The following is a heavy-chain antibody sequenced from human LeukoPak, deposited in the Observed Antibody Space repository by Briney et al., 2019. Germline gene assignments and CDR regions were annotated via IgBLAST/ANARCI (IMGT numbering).Heavy chain of an antibody. CDR1: GYSFTGYN. D-gene: IGHD1-1*01. Sequence: ASVKVSCKASGYSFTGYNMHWVRQAPGQGLEWMGWITPNTGAIKYAQKFQGRVTLTRDTSINTAFLELIGLTSDDTAVYYCVRDVHNWNDHYWGQGTLVTVSS. CDR3: VRDVHNWNDHY. CDR2: ITPNTGAI. V-gene: IGHV1-2*02. J-gene: IGHJ4*02.